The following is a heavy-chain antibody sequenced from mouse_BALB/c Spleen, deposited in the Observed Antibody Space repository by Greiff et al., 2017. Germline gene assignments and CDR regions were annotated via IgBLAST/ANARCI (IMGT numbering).Heavy chain of an antibody. J-gene: IGHJ4*01. CDR1: GYSITSGYS. V-gene: IGHV3-1*02. CDR3: ARGDGNYVAMDY. Sequence: DVQLQESGPDLVKPSQSLSLTCTVTGYSITSGYSWHWIRQFPGNKLEWMGYIHYSGSTNYNPSLKSRIPITRDPSKNQFFLQLNSVTTEDTATYYCARGDGNYVAMDYWGQGTSVTVSS. D-gene: IGHD2-1*01. CDR2: IHYSGST.